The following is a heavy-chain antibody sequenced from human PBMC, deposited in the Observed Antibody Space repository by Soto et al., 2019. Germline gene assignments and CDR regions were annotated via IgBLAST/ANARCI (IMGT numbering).Heavy chain of an antibody. CDR2: IYYSGST. CDR1: GGSISSGGYY. V-gene: IGHV4-31*03. CDR3: ARQSVVVVAATLWFDP. J-gene: IGHJ5*02. Sequence: SETLSLTCTVPGGSISSGGYYWSWIRQHPGKGLEWIGYIYYSGSTYYNPSLKSRVTISVDTSKNQFSLKLSSVTAADTAVYYCARQSVVVVAATLWFDPWGQGTLVTVSS. D-gene: IGHD2-15*01.